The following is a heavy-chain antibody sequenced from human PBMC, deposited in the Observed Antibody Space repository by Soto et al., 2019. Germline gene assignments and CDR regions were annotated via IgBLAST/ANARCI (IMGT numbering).Heavy chain of an antibody. J-gene: IGHJ2*01. Sequence: QVQLVQSGAEVKKPGASVKVSCKASGYTFTSYAMHWVRQAPGQRLEWMGWINAGNGNTKYSQKFQGRVTITRDTPARRAYMELSSLRSEDTAVYYCARGGSLYWYFDLWGRGTLVTVSS. CDR2: INAGNGNT. V-gene: IGHV1-3*01. CDR3: ARGGSLYWYFDL. D-gene: IGHD1-26*01. CDR1: GYTFTSYA.